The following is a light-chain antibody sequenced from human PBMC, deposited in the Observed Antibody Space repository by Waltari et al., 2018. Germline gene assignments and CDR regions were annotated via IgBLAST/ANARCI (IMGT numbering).Light chain of an antibody. CDR2: AAS. Sequence: AIRMTQSPSSLSASTGDSFTIPCRASQGISSYLAWYQQQPGKAPKLLIYAASTLQSGVPSRFSGSGSGTDFTLTISCLQSEDFATYYCQQYYSRITFGQGTRLEIK. J-gene: IGKJ5*01. V-gene: IGKV1-8*01. CDR1: QGISSY. CDR3: QQYYSRIT.